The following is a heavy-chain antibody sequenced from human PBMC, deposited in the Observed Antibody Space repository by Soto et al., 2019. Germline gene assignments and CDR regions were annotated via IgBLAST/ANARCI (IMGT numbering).Heavy chain of an antibody. CDR3: ARESEDLTSNFDY. V-gene: IGHV4-34*01. CDR2: VNDSGNS. CDR1: GGSFSGYY. J-gene: IGHJ4*02. Sequence: KPSETLSLTCGVSGGSFSGYYWGWIRQPPGKGLEWIGEVNDSGNSNYNPSLKRRVVISVDTPKNEFSLKLNSLRAEDTAVYYCARESEDLTSNFDYWGQGTLVTVSS.